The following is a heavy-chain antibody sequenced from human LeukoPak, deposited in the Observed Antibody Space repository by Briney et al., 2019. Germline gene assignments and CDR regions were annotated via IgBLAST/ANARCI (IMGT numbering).Heavy chain of an antibody. V-gene: IGHV1-18*01. D-gene: IGHD2-2*02. Sequence: ASVKVSCKASGYTFTSYGISWVRQAPGQGLEWMGWISAYNGNTNYAQKLQGRVTMTTDTSTSTAYMELRSLRSDDTAVYYCARMRDIVVVPAAIPEYYFDYWGQGTLVTVSS. CDR3: ARMRDIVVVPAAIPEYYFDY. CDR2: ISAYNGNT. J-gene: IGHJ4*02. CDR1: GYTFTSYG.